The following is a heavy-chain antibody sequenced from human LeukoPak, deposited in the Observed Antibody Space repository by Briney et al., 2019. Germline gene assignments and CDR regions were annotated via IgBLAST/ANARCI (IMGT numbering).Heavy chain of an antibody. Sequence: SETLSLTCTVSGDSISNYYWTWIRQPPGKGLEWIGYIYTSGSTNYNPPLKSRVTISVDASKNQFSLKLSSVTAADTAVYYCARRVSGDIRGSDSYYYYYMDVWGKGTTVTVSS. CDR1: GDSISNYY. J-gene: IGHJ6*03. CDR3: ARRVSGDIRGSDSYYYYYMDV. V-gene: IGHV4-4*09. CDR2: IYTSGST. D-gene: IGHD1-26*01.